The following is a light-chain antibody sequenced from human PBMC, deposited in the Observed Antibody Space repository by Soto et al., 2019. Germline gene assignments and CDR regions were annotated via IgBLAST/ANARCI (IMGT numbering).Light chain of an antibody. CDR2: GAS. CDR1: QSVSSSH. V-gene: IGKV3-15*01. J-gene: IGKJ1*01. CDR3: QQYNGWPWT. Sequence: EIVFPQSPGTLSLSPGERATLSCRASQSVSSSHLAWYQQTPGQAPRLLMYGASTRATGIPARFSGSGSGTEFTLTITGLQSEDFAVYYCQQYNGWPWTFGLGTKVDI.